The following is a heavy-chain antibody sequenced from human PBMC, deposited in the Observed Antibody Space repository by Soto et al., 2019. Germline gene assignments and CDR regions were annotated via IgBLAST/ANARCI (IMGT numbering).Heavy chain of an antibody. D-gene: IGHD3-10*01. CDR3: ARARITMVRGVDYYYYYYGMDV. J-gene: IGHJ6*02. V-gene: IGHV1-2*04. CDR1: GYTFTGYY. Sequence: ASVKVSCKASGYTFTGYYMHWVRQAPGQGLERKGWINPNSGGTNYAQKFQGWVTMTRDTSISTAYMELSRLRSDDTAVYYCARARITMVRGVDYYYYYYGMDVWGQGTTVTVSS. CDR2: INPNSGGT.